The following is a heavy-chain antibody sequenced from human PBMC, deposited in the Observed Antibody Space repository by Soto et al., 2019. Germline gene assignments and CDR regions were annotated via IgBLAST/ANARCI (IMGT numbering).Heavy chain of an antibody. D-gene: IGHD6-19*01. CDR3: ARVIALPGTRRAREFDY. CDR1: GLSLSTTGVG. V-gene: IGHV2-5*02. J-gene: IGHJ4*02. CDR2: IYWDDDK. Sequence: QITLKESGPTLVKPPQTLTLTCTFSGLSLSTTGVGVGWIRQPPGKALEWLALIYWDDDKRYSPSLRSRLTITKDTSKDQVVLTMANMYPVDTATYYCARVIALPGTRRAREFDYWGQGTLVTVSS.